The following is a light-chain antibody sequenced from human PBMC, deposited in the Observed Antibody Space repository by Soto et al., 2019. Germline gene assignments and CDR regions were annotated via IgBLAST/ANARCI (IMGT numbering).Light chain of an antibody. Sequence: AIQLTQSPSSLSASVGDRVSITCRASEGINSALAWYQQKPGKPPRLLVYDASSLESGVPSRFSGSGSGTHFTLTISSLQPEDFATYFCKQFLSYILSFGGGTQVEIK. CDR2: DAS. V-gene: IGKV1-13*02. CDR1: EGINSA. J-gene: IGKJ4*01. CDR3: KQFLSYILS.